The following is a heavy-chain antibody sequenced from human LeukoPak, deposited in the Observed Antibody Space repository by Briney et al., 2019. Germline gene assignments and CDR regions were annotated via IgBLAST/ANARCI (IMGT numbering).Heavy chain of an antibody. V-gene: IGHV7-4-1*02. Sequence: GASVKVSCKASGYTFTGYYMHWVRQAPGQGLEWMGWINTNTGNPTYAQGFTGRFVFSLDTSVSTAYLQISSLKAEDTAVYYCARAEGLRSIAAPQPYNWFDPWGQGTLVTVSS. CDR2: INTNTGNP. D-gene: IGHD6-6*01. J-gene: IGHJ5*02. CDR1: GYTFTGYY. CDR3: ARAEGLRSIAAPQPYNWFDP.